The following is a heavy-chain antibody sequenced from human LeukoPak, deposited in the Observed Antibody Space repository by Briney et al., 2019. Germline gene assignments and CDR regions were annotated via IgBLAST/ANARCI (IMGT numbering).Heavy chain of an antibody. Sequence: SETLPLTCTVSGVSISSYYWSWIRQPPGKWLEWLGYIYYSGSTNYNPSPKSRVTISVDTSKNQFSLKLSSVTAADTAVYYCARGSYGSGSYLGLNWFDPWGQGTLVTVSS. CDR3: ARGSYGSGSYLGLNWFDP. J-gene: IGHJ5*02. CDR1: GVSISSYY. D-gene: IGHD3-10*01. CDR2: IYYSGST. V-gene: IGHV4-59*01.